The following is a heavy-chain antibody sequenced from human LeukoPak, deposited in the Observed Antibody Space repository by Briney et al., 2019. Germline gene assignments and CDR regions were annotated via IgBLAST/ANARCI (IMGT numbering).Heavy chain of an antibody. V-gene: IGHV4-59*01. Sequence: SETLSLTCIVSGGSINNYYWSWIRQSPGKAPEWIGYIYFSGSTNYNPSLRGRVTMSVDTSKNQFSLKLTSVTAADTAVYYCARYCDGDCNSSAFDLWGQGTVVTVSS. CDR1: GGSINNYY. D-gene: IGHD2-21*02. CDR2: IYFSGST. J-gene: IGHJ3*01. CDR3: ARYCDGDCNSSAFDL.